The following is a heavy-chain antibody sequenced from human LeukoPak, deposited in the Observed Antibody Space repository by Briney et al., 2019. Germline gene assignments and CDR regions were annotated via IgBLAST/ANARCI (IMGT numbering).Heavy chain of an antibody. CDR3: ATSLAQCSSCPFDY. D-gene: IGHD2-2*01. V-gene: IGHV4-59*08. Sequence: SETLSLTCTVSGASISSYYWSWIRQPPGKGLEWIGYIYYSGSTNYNPSLKSRVTVSVDTSKNQFSLKLSSVTAADTAVYYCATSLAQCSSCPFDYWGQGTLVTVSS. CDR2: IYYSGST. J-gene: IGHJ4*02. CDR1: GASISSYY.